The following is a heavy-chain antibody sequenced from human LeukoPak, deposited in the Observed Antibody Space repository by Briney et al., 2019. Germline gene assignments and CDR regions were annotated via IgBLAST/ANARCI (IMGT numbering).Heavy chain of an antibody. D-gene: IGHD7-27*01. CDR1: GFTFSSYW. CDR3: AKDASLTWGWGWFDP. Sequence: GGSLRLSCAASGFTFSSYWMSWVRQAPGKGLEWVANIKQDGSEKYYVDSVKGRLTISRDNAKNSLYLQMNSLRAEDTAVYYCAKDASLTWGWGWFDPWGQGTLVTVSS. CDR2: IKQDGSEK. J-gene: IGHJ5*02. V-gene: IGHV3-7*01.